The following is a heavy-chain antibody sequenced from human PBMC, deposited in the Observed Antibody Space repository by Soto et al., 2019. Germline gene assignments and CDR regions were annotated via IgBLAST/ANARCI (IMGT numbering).Heavy chain of an antibody. Sequence: QLQLQESGSGLVKPSQTLSLTCAVSGGSISSGGYSWSWIRQPPGKGLAWIGYIYHSGSTYYNPSHKSRVTISVDRSKNQSSLKLSSVTAADTAVYYCAAGGGLPRYYWGQGTLVTVSS. CDR3: AAGGGLPRYY. V-gene: IGHV4-30-2*01. J-gene: IGHJ4*02. D-gene: IGHD5-12*01. CDR2: IYHSGST. CDR1: GGSISSGGYS.